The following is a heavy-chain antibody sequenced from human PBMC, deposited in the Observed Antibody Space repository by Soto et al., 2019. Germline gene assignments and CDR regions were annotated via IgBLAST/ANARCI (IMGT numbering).Heavy chain of an antibody. V-gene: IGHV4-39*01. CDR3: ARSAIATHWFFDI. CDR2: IYYTGYT. J-gene: IGHJ2*01. Sequence: PSETMSLTCTVSGGPISSSSYYWGWIRQAPGKGLEWLATIYYTGYTYHNPSLKSHVTISVDTSKNQFSLKLTSVTAADTALYYCARSAIATHWFFDIWGRGTLVTVSS. CDR1: GGPISSSSYY. D-gene: IGHD5-18*01.